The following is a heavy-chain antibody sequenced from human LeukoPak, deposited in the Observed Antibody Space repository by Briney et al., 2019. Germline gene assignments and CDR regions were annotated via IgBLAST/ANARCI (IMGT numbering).Heavy chain of an antibody. D-gene: IGHD5-18*01. V-gene: IGHV1-24*01. Sequence: ASVKVSCKVSGYTLTELSMHWVGQAPGKGLDWRGGFNPEDGETIYAQKFQGRVTMTEDTSTDTAYMELSSLRSEDTAVYYCATPNRGYSYARYYYYGMDVWGQGTTVTVSS. CDR3: ATPNRGYSYARYYYYGMDV. CDR2: FNPEDGET. CDR1: GYTLTELS. J-gene: IGHJ6*02.